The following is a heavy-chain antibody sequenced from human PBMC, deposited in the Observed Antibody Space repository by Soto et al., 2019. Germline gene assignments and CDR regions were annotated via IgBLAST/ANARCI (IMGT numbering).Heavy chain of an antibody. Sequence: QVQLVESGGGVVQPGRSLRLSCAASGFTFSSYGKHWVRQAPGKGLEWVAVIWYDGSNKYYADSVKGRFTISRDNSKNTLYLQMNSLRAEDTAVYYCARDSKANTYYYDYWGQGTLVTVSS. V-gene: IGHV3-33*01. CDR1: GFTFSSYG. CDR3: ARDSKANTYYYDY. J-gene: IGHJ4*02. CDR2: IWYDGSNK. D-gene: IGHD3-16*01.